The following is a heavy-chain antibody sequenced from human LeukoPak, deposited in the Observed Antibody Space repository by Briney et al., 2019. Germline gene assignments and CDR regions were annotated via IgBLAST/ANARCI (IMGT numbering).Heavy chain of an antibody. D-gene: IGHD6-6*01. V-gene: IGHV4-30-2*01. J-gene: IGHJ6*02. CDR3: AREGAARNYYYGMDV. Sequence: PSETLSLTCPVSGGSISSGGYSWSWIRQPPGKGPEWIGYIYHSGSTYYNPSLKSRATISVDRSKNQFSLKLSSVTAADTAVYYCAREGAARNYYYGMDVWGQGTTVTVSS. CDR1: GGSISSGGYS. CDR2: IYHSGST.